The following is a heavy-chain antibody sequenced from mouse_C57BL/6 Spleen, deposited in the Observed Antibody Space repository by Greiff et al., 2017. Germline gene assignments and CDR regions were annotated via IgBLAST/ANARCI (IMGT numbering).Heavy chain of an antibody. CDR1: GFTFSSYG. CDR3: ARRIYYDYGFAY. Sequence: EVMLVESGGDLVKPGGSLKLSCAASGFTFSSYGMSWVRQTPDKRLEWVATISSGGSYTYYPDSVKGRFTISRDNAKNTLYLQMSSLKSEDTAMYYCARRIYYDYGFAYWGQGTLVTVSA. D-gene: IGHD2-4*01. CDR2: ISSGGSYT. J-gene: IGHJ3*01. V-gene: IGHV5-6*02.